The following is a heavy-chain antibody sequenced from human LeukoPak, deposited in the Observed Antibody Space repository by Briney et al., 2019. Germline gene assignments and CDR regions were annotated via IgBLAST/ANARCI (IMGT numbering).Heavy chain of an antibody. CDR1: GGSISSGGYY. CDR3: AGVQGGQQQDTYFYY. Sequence: SQTLSLTCTVSGGSISSGGYYWSWIRQHPGKGLEWIGYIYYSGSTYYNPSLKSRVTISVDTSKNQFSLKLSSVTAADTAVYYCAGVQGGQQQDTYFYYWGQGTLVTVSS. J-gene: IGHJ4*02. D-gene: IGHD6-13*01. CDR2: IYYSGST. V-gene: IGHV4-31*03.